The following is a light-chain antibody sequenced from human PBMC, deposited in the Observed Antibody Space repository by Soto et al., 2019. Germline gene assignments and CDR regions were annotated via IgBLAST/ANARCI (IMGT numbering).Light chain of an antibody. CDR1: QDISSY. CDR2: AAS. CDR3: QQLNSHPRT. V-gene: IGKV1-9*01. J-gene: IGKJ1*01. Sequence: IQLTQSPSSLSASVGDRVTITCRASQDISSYLAWYQQKPGKAPKLLIYAASTLQSGVPSRFSGSGSGTDFTLTISSLQPEDFATYYCQQLNSHPRTFGQGTKVEIK.